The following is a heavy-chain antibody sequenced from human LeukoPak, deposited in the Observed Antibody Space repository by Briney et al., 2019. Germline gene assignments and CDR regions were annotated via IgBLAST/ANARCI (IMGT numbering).Heavy chain of an antibody. D-gene: IGHD3-10*01. CDR1: GGSISSGYYY. Sequence: SETLSLTCSVSGGSISSGYYYWAWIRQPAGKGLEYIGHIYASGSTNYNPSLKSRVTISIDTSKNQFSLKLTSMTAADTAVYYCARDSGGGSGSYYRYFDYWGQGTLVTVSS. V-gene: IGHV4-61*09. J-gene: IGHJ4*02. CDR2: IYASGST. CDR3: ARDSGGGSGSYYRYFDY.